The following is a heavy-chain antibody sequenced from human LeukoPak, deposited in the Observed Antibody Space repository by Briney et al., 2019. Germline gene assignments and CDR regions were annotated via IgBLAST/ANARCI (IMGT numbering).Heavy chain of an antibody. CDR1: GFTLSSYT. V-gene: IGHV3-48*02. CDR3: ARAPFGSGRQDY. J-gene: IGHJ4*02. Sequence: GGSLRLSCAASGFTLSSYTMNWVRQAPGKGLERISYSSFSSTIYYADSVKGRFTISRDIAKNSLYLQMDSLRDEDTAVYYCARAPFGSGRQDYWGQGTLVTVSS. D-gene: IGHD3-10*01. CDR2: SSFSSTI.